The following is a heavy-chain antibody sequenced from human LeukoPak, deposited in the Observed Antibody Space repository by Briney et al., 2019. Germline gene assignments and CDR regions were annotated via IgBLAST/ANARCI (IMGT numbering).Heavy chain of an antibody. Sequence: GGSLRLSCAASGFTFSSYAMSWVRQAPGKGLEWVSAISGSGGSTYYADSVKGRFTISRDNSKNTLYLQMNSQRAEVTAVYYCVKGPWYYDILTGYYTEYYFDYWGQGTLVTVSS. CDR1: GFTFSSYA. CDR2: ISGSGGST. CDR3: VKGPWYYDILTGYYTEYYFDY. D-gene: IGHD3-9*01. V-gene: IGHV3-23*01. J-gene: IGHJ4*02.